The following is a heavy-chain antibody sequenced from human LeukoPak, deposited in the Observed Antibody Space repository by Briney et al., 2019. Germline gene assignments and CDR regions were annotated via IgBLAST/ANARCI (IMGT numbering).Heavy chain of an antibody. D-gene: IGHD2-15*01. Sequence: ASVKVSCKASGYTFTSYYMHWVRQAPGQGLEWMGIINPSGGSTSYAQKFQGRVTMTRDTSTSTAYMELSSLRSEDTAVYYCARILGYCSGGSCYSGAFDIWGQGTMVTVSS. CDR2: INPSGGST. CDR3: ARILGYCSGGSCYSGAFDI. CDR1: GYTFTSYY. J-gene: IGHJ3*02. V-gene: IGHV1-46*01.